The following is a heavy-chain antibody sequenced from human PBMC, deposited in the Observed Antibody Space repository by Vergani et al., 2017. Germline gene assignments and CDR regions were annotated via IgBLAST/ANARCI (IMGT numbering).Heavy chain of an antibody. J-gene: IGHJ5*01. Sequence: EVQLVESGGGLIHPGGSLRLSCEGSGFSFSGYWMHWVRQSPEKGLLWVSRIKSDGSITNYAGSVKGRFTISRDNAKDTLYLEMNSLRGDDTAIYYCVRSRCSGPCFMSNWFDSWGQGTLVTVSS. CDR3: VRSRCSGPCFMSNWFDS. V-gene: IGHV3-74*01. CDR2: IKSDGSIT. CDR1: GFSFSGYW. D-gene: IGHD5-12*01.